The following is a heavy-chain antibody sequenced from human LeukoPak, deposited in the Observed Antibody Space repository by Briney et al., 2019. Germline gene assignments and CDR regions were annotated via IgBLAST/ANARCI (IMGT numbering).Heavy chain of an antibody. Sequence: GGSLRLSCAASGFTFSSYEMNWVRQAPGKGLEWVSYISSSSSYIYYADSVKGRFTISRDNAKNSLYLQMSSLRSEDTAVYYCARDHTMVRGVNPSYYYYYMDVWGKGTTVTISS. V-gene: IGHV3-21*05. J-gene: IGHJ6*03. CDR2: ISSSSSYI. CDR1: GFTFSSYE. CDR3: ARDHTMVRGVNPSYYYYYMDV. D-gene: IGHD3-10*01.